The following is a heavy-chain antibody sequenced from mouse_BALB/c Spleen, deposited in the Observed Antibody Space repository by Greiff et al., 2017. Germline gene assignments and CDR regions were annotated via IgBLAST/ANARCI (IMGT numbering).Heavy chain of an antibody. CDR3: TRDLVTTYAMDY. J-gene: IGHJ4*01. CDR1: GFTFSSYT. Sequence: EVKLMESGGGLVKPGGSLKLSCAASGFTFSSYTMSWVRQTPEKRLEWVATISSGGSYTYYPDSVKGRFTISRDNAKNTLYLQMSSLKSEDTAMYYCTRDLVTTYAMDYWGQGTSVTVSS. V-gene: IGHV5-6-4*01. D-gene: IGHD2-2*01. CDR2: ISSGGSYT.